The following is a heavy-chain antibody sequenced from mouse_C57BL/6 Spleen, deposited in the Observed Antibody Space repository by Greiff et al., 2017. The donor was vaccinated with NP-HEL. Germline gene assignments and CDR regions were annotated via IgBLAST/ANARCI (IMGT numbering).Heavy chain of an antibody. Sequence: QVQLQQPGAELVKPGASVKMSCKASGYTFTSYWITWVKQRPGQGLAWIGDIYPGSGSTNYNEKFKSKATLTVDTSSSTAYMQLSSLTSEDSAVYDCARSSYDYDGDYWGQGTTLTVSS. D-gene: IGHD2-4*01. CDR1: GYTFTSYW. J-gene: IGHJ2*01. CDR3: ARSSYDYDGDY. V-gene: IGHV1-55*01. CDR2: IYPGSGST.